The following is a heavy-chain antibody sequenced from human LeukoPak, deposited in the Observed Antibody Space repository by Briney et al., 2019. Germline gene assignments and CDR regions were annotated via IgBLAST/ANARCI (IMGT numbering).Heavy chain of an antibody. D-gene: IGHD3-22*01. CDR2: ISYDESNK. J-gene: IGHJ4*02. CDR3: AREWKISEIVVVISVAFDY. CDR1: GFTFSSCG. V-gene: IGHV3-30*03. Sequence: GGSLTLSCAASGFTFSSCGMHWVRQAPGKGLEWVAVISYDESNKYYADSVKGRFTISRDNSKNTLYLQMNSLRAEDTAVYYCAREWKISEIVVVISVAFDYWGQGTLVTVSS.